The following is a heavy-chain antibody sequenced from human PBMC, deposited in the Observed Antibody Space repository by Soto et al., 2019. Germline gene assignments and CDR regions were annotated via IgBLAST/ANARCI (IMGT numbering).Heavy chain of an antibody. Sequence: EVQLVESGGGLVQPGGSLRLSCAASGFTFSSYSMNWVRQAPGKGLEWVSYISSSSSTIYYADSVKGRFTISRDNAKNSLYLQMNSLRAEDTAVYYCARDSPLCGGGSCPDYWGQGTLVTVSS. CDR2: ISSSSSTI. V-gene: IGHV3-48*01. D-gene: IGHD2-15*01. CDR3: ARDSPLCGGGSCPDY. J-gene: IGHJ4*02. CDR1: GFTFSSYS.